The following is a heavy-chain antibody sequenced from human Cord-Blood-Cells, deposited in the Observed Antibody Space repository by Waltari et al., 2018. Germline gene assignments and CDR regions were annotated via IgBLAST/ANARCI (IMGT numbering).Heavy chain of an antibody. CDR3: ARDSGTTVTTSYFDY. Sequence: QVQLVQSVAEVKKPGSSVKVSRKASGGTFSSYAISWVRQAPGQGLEWMGGIIPIFGTANDAQKFQGRVTITADESTSTAYMELSSLRSEDTAVYYCARDSGTTVTTSYFDYWGQGTLVTVSS. CDR2: IIPIFGTA. V-gene: IGHV1-69*01. J-gene: IGHJ4*02. CDR1: GGTFSSYA. D-gene: IGHD4-4*01.